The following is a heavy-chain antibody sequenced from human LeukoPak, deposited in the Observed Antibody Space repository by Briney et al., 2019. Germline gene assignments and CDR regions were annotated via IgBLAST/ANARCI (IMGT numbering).Heavy chain of an antibody. V-gene: IGHV1-8*01. D-gene: IGHD6-13*01. J-gene: IGHJ6*03. CDR1: GYTFTSYD. CDR2: MNPNSGNT. CDR3: AGGYSSSWYGNYMDV. Sequence: GASVKVSCKASGYTFTSYDINWVRQATGQGLEWMGWMNPNSGNTGYAQKFQGRVTMTRNTSISTAYMELSSLRSEDTAVYYCAGGYSSSWYGNYMDVWGKGTTVTVSS.